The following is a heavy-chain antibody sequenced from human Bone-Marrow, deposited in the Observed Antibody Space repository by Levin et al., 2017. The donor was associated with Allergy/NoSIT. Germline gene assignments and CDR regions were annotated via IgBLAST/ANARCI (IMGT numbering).Heavy chain of an antibody. V-gene: IGHV4-39*01. CDR1: GGSISSSSYY. CDR2: IYYSGST. CDR3: ARGGEDMVRGLNDAFDI. Sequence: SETLSLTCTVSGGSISSSSYYWGWIRQPPGKGLEWIGSIYYSGSTYYNPSLKSRVTISVDTSKNQFSLKLSSVTAADTAVYYCARGGEDMVRGLNDAFDIWGQGTMVTVSS. J-gene: IGHJ3*02. D-gene: IGHD3-10*01.